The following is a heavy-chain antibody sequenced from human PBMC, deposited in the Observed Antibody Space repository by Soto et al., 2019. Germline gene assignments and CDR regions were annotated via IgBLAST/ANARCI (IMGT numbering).Heavy chain of an antibody. CDR2: ISSSSSYI. J-gene: IGHJ5*02. V-gene: IGHV3-21*01. CDR3: ASGRRVTRGRRWFDP. CDR1: GFTFSSYS. D-gene: IGHD4-17*01. Sequence: GSLRLSCAASGFTFSSYSMNWVRQAPGKGLEWVSSISSSSSYIYYADSVKGRFTISRDNAKNSLYLQMNSLRAEDTAVYYCASGRRVTRGRRWFDPWGQGTLVTVSS.